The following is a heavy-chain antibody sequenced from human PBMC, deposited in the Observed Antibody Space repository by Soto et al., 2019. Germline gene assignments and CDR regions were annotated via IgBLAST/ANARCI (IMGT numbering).Heavy chain of an antibody. CDR3: ARWPDVYYYYGMDV. V-gene: IGHV1-8*01. Sequence: QVQLVQSGAEVKKPGASVKVSCKAYGYTFTSYDINWVRQATGQGLEWMGWMNPNSGNTGYAQKFQGRVTMTRNTTTSTASMELCSRRSEDTAVYFCARWPDVYYYYGMDVWSQGTTVTVSS. CDR2: MNPNSGNT. CDR1: GYTFTSYD. J-gene: IGHJ6*02.